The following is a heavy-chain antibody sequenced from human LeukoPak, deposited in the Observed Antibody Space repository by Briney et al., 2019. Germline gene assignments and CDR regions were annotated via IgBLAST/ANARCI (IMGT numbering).Heavy chain of an antibody. J-gene: IGHJ4*02. Sequence: ASMKVSCKASGYTFTGYYMHWVRQAPGQGLEWMGWINPNNGGTIYAQKFRGRVTMTRDTSISTAYMELSSLRSDDTAVYYCARPLNDYTFDYWGQGTLVTVSS. D-gene: IGHD4-11*01. CDR3: ARPLNDYTFDY. CDR2: INPNNGGT. CDR1: GYTFTGYY. V-gene: IGHV1-2*02.